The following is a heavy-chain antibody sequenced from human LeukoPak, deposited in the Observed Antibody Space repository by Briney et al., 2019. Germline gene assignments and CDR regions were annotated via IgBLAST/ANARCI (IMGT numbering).Heavy chain of an antibody. CDR3: ATGPQMTTVVTPSY. J-gene: IGHJ4*02. V-gene: IGHV1-24*01. CDR1: GYTLTELS. D-gene: IGHD4-23*01. CDR2: FDPEDGET. Sequence: ASVEVSCKVSGYTLTELSMHWVRQAPGKGLEWMGGFDPEDGETIYAQKFQGRVTMTEDTSTDTAYMELSSLRSEDTAVYYCATGPQMTTVVTPSYWGQGTLVTVSS.